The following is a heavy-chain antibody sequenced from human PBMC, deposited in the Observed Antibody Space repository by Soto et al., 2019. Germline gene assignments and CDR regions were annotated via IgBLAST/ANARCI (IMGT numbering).Heavy chain of an antibody. CDR1: GGSASSSTYY. V-gene: IGHV4-39*01. D-gene: IGHD7-27*01. J-gene: IGHJ5*02. CDR3: ARQDVRAWGRFDP. CDR2: IYYSGIT. Sequence: SETLSLTCTVSGGSASSSTYYWGWIRQPPGKGLEWIGTIYYSGITYYNPSLQSRVTISVDTSKNQFSLRLSFVTAADAALYFCARQDVRAWGRFDPWGQGTLVTVSS.